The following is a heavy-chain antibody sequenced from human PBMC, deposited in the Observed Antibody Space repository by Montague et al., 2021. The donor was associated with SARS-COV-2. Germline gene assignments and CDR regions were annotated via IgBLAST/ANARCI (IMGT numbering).Heavy chain of an antibody. CDR1: GFIFDDYG. V-gene: IGHV3-9*01. J-gene: IGHJ3*01. CDR3: AKDLEADTAHAASVFDF. D-gene: IGHD5-18*01. CDR2: ISWNSGTI. Sequence: SLRLSCAASGFIFDDYGMHWVRQAPGKGLEWVSGISWNSGTIDYADSVKGRFTISRDNAKNSLYLQMNRLRAEDTALYYCAKDLEADTAHAASVFDFWGQGTMVTVSS.